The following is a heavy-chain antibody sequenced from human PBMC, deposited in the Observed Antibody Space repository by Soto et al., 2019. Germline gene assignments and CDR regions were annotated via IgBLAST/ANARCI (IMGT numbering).Heavy chain of an antibody. V-gene: IGHV3-72*01. CDR1: GFTFSDHY. CDR3: ARVVVYSGGCYFDY. Sequence: GGSRRLSCAASGFTFSDHYMDWVRQAPGKGLEWVGRTRNKANSYTTEYAASVKGRFTISRDDSKNSLYLQMNSLKTEDTAVYYCARVVVYSGGCYFDYWGQGTLVTVSS. J-gene: IGHJ4*02. CDR2: TRNKANSYTT. D-gene: IGHD1-26*01.